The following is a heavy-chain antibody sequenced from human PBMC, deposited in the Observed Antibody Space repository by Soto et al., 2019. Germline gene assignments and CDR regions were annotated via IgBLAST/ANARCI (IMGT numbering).Heavy chain of an antibody. CDR2: ISGSGGST. D-gene: IGHD4-17*01. CDR1: VFTFSSYA. CDR3: AKELTKVTTFQY. Sequence: GGSLRLSCASSVFTFSSYAMSCVRQAPGKWLEWVSAISGSGGSTYYADSVKGRFTISRDNSKNTLYLQMNSLRAEDTAVYYCAKELTKVTTFQYWGQGTLVNVS. V-gene: IGHV3-23*01. J-gene: IGHJ4*02.